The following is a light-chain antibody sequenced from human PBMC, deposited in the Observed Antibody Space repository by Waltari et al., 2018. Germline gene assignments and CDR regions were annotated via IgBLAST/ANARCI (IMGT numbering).Light chain of an antibody. J-gene: IGKJ1*01. CDR2: DAS. CDR1: QSVSRW. V-gene: IGKV1-5*01. Sequence: DIQMTQSPSTLSASVGDRVTITCRASQSVSRWLAWYRQKPGEAPKLLFYDASSLESGVPSRFSGSGSGTEFTLTISSLQSDDFATYYCQQYRGLWTFGQGTRVEVK. CDR3: QQYRGLWT.